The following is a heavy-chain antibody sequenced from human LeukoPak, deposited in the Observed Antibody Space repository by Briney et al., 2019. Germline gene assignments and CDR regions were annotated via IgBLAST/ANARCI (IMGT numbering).Heavy chain of an antibody. CDR1: VFTLSYAW. Sequence: GGTLRHSCTASVFTLSYAWMNWVRPAPGKGLEWVGRIKSKSDGGTIDYAARVKGRFTISRDDSKNTLYLQIHSLKTEDTAVYYCTTDGLYSIDNWGQGTLVTVSS. J-gene: IGHJ4*02. CDR2: IKSKSDGGTI. CDR3: TTDGLYSIDN. D-gene: IGHD2-15*01. V-gene: IGHV3-15*01.